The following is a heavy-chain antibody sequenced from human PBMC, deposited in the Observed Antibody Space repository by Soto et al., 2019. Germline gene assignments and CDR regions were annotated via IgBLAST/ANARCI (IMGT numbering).Heavy chain of an antibody. J-gene: IGHJ4*02. V-gene: IGHV4-59*01. CDR1: GGSINSYF. Sequence: SETLSLTCTVSGGSINSYFWSWIRQSPGKGLEWIGHIYYIGSTSYSPSLKSRVSISVDTSKNQFSLEVHSVTAADTAVYYCARAGTNMVQFDYWGQGTLVTVSS. D-gene: IGHD3-10*01. CDR2: IYYIGST. CDR3: ARAGTNMVQFDY.